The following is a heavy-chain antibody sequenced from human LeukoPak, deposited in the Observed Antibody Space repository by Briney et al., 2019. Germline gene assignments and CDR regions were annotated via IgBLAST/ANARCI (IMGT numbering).Heavy chain of an antibody. D-gene: IGHD5-24*01. CDR3: ARAGDGGGRYGGLIDY. V-gene: IGHV4-59*01. CDR1: GGSITNYY. Sequence: SETLSLTCTVSGGSITNYYWSWIRQPPGKGLEWIGYIYYSGSTYYNPSLKNRVTISLDTSKNQFSLKLSSVTAADTAVYYCARAGDGGGRYGGLIDYWGQGTLVTVSS. CDR2: IYYSGST. J-gene: IGHJ4*02.